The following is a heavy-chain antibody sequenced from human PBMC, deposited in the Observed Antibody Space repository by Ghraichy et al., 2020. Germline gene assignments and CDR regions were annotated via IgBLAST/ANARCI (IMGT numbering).Heavy chain of an antibody. CDR1: GFTFSSYW. CDR2: IKQDGSGK. Sequence: GGSLRLSCAASGFTFSSYWMSWVRQAPGKGLEWVANIKQDGSGKYYVDSVKGRFTISRDNAKNSLYLQMNSLRAEDTAVYYCAREWSNYDWGSSPWFDPWGQGTLVTVSA. V-gene: IGHV3-7*01. D-gene: IGHD4-11*01. J-gene: IGHJ5*02. CDR3: AREWSNYDWGSSPWFDP.